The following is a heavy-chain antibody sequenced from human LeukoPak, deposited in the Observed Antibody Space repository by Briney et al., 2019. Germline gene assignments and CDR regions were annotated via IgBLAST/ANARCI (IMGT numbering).Heavy chain of an antibody. J-gene: IGHJ3*02. V-gene: IGHV1-2*02. CDR2: INPNSGGT. D-gene: IGHD5-18*01. Sequence: ASVKVSCKASGYTFTGYYVHWVRQAPGQGLEWMGWINPNSGGTNYAQKFQGRVTMTRDTSISTAYMELSRLRSEDTAVYYCARRDTAMVTSDAFDIWGQGTMVTVSS. CDR3: ARRDTAMVTSDAFDI. CDR1: GYTFTGYY.